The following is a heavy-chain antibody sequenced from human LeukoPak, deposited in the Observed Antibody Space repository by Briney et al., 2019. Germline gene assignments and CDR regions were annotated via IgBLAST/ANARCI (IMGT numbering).Heavy chain of an antibody. CDR2: ISANNGET. V-gene: IGHV1-18*04. D-gene: IGHD2-2*01. Sequence: GASVKVSCKASGYTFTNYGISWVRQAPGQGLEWMAWISANNGETRYAQNFQGRVTMTTDTSTSTAYLELRSLGSDDTAVYYCARVPPSAHQLLSSDYWGQGTQVTVSS. CDR1: GYTFTNYG. J-gene: IGHJ4*02. CDR3: ARVPPSAHQLLSSDY.